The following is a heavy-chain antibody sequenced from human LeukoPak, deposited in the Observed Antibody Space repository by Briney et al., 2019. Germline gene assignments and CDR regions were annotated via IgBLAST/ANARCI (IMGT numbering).Heavy chain of an antibody. Sequence: RASVKVSCKASGYTFTGYYMHWERQAPGQGLEWMGWINPNSGGTNYAQKFQGRVTMTRDTSISTAYMELSRLRSDDTAVYYCARIARVGATGHYYYYMDVWGKGTTVTVSS. CDR3: ARIARVGATGHYYYYMDV. J-gene: IGHJ6*03. V-gene: IGHV1-2*02. D-gene: IGHD1-26*01. CDR1: GYTFTGYY. CDR2: INPNSGGT.